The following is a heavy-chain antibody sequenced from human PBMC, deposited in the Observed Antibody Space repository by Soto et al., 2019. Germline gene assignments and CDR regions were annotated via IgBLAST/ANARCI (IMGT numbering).Heavy chain of an antibody. Sequence: ASVKLSCKASGYTFTSYDINWVRQATGQGLEWMGWMNPNSGNTGHAQKFQGRVTMTRNTSISTAYMELSSLRSEDTAVYYCARGKVDYFDYWGQGTLVPVSS. D-gene: IGHD1-26*01. V-gene: IGHV1-8*01. CDR2: MNPNSGNT. J-gene: IGHJ4*02. CDR1: GYTFTSYD. CDR3: ARGKVDYFDY.